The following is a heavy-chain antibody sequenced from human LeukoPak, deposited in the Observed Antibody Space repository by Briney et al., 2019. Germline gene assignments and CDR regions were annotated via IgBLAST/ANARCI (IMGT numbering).Heavy chain of an antibody. Sequence: GGSLRLSCAASGFTFSSYGMHWVRQAPGKGLEWVSSISSSSSYIYYADSVKGRFTISRDNAKNSLYLQMNSLRAEDTAVYYCARDSHDSSGYDYWGQGTLVTVSS. CDR3: ARDSHDSSGYDY. CDR2: ISSSSSYI. CDR1: GFTFSSYG. J-gene: IGHJ4*02. D-gene: IGHD3-22*01. V-gene: IGHV3-21*01.